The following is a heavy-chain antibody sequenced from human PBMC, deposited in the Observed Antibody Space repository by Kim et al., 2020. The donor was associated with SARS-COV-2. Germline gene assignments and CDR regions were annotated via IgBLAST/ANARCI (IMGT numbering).Heavy chain of an antibody. D-gene: IGHD5-18*01. CDR3: ARRGGARGYSYSVDY. Sequence: SETLSLTCAVSGGSISSSNWWSWVRQPPGKGLEWIGEIYHSGSTNYNPSLKSRVTISVDKSKNQFSLKLSSVTAADTAVYYCARRGGARGYSYSVDYWGQGTLVTVSS. J-gene: IGHJ4*02. V-gene: IGHV4-4*02. CDR2: IYHSGST. CDR1: GGSISSSNW.